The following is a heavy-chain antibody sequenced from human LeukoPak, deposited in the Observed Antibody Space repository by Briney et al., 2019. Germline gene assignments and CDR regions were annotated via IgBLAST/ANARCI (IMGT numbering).Heavy chain of an antibody. D-gene: IGHD3-16*01. CDR1: GGSISSGGYY. J-gene: IGHJ3*02. CDR2: IYHSGST. CDR3: ARIQSGGGGAFDI. V-gene: IGHV4-30-2*01. Sequence: SETLSLTCTVSGGSISSGGYYWSWIRQPPGKGLEWIGYIYHSGSTYYNPSLKSRVTISVDRSKNQFSLKLSSVTAADTAVYYCARIQSGGGGAFDIWGQGTMVTVSS.